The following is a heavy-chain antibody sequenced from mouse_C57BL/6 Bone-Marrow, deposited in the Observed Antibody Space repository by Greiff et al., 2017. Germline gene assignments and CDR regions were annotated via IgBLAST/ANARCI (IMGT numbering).Heavy chain of an antibody. J-gene: IGHJ4*01. CDR2: ISSGSSTI. CDR3: ARGARLGAMDY. CDR1: GFTFSDYG. Sequence: EVMLVESGGGLVKPGGSLKLSCAASGFTFSDYGMHWVRQAPEKGLEWVAYISSGSSTIYYADTVKGRFTISRDNAKNTLFLQMTSLRSEDTAMYYCARGARLGAMDYWGQGTSVTVSS. V-gene: IGHV5-17*01. D-gene: IGHD3-1*01.